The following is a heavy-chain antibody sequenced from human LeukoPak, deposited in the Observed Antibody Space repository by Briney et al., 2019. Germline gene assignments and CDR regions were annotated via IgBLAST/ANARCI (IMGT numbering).Heavy chain of an antibody. V-gene: IGHV3-23*01. CDR3: AKLLGATTD. CDR1: GFTFSSYG. Sequence: GRSLRLSCAASGFTFSSYGMHWVRQAPGKGLEWVSSISPSGTGTYYADSVRVRFTISRDNSKNTLFLQMNSLRAEDTALYYCAKLLGATTDWGQGALVTVSS. CDR2: ISPSGTGT. J-gene: IGHJ4*02. D-gene: IGHD1-26*01.